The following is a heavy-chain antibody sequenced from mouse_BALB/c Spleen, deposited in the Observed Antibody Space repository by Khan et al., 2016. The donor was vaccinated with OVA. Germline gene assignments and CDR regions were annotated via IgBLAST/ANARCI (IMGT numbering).Heavy chain of an antibody. CDR2: ISDGSTYI. CDR1: GFTFSDYY. V-gene: IGHV5-4*02. CDR3: TRGYYGDPFAY. Sequence: EVELVESGGGLVKPGGSLKLSCEASGFTFSDYYMYWVRQTPEKRLEWVATISDGSTYIYYTENVKGRFTIYRDNAKNNLYLQMSSLKSEDTAMYYCTRGYYGDPFAYWGQGTLVTVSA. J-gene: IGHJ3*01. D-gene: IGHD2-13*01.